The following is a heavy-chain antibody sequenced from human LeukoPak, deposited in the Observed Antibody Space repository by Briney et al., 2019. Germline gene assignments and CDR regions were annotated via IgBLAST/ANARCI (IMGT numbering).Heavy chain of an antibody. CDR2: IYTSGST. D-gene: IGHD3-3*01. CDR3: ARDQSVGDFWSGYYPRDALDI. Sequence: PETLSLTCTVSGGSISSYYWSWIRQPAGKGLEWIGRIYTSGSTNYNPSLKSRVTMSVDTSKNQFSLKLSSVTAADTAVYYCARDQSVGDFWSGYYPRDALDIWGQGTMVTVSS. CDR1: GGSISSYY. J-gene: IGHJ3*02. V-gene: IGHV4-4*07.